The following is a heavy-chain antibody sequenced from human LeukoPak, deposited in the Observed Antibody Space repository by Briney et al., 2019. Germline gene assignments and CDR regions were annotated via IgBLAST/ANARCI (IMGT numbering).Heavy chain of an antibody. Sequence: SETLSLTCTVSGYSISSGYYWGWIRQPPGKGLEWIGRIYTSGSTNYNPSLKSRVTISVDTSKNQFSLKLSSVTAADTAVYYCARETNLITILDYWGQGTLVTVSS. J-gene: IGHJ4*02. CDR1: GYSISSGYY. CDR3: ARETNLITILDY. D-gene: IGHD3-3*01. V-gene: IGHV4-38-2*02. CDR2: IYTSGST.